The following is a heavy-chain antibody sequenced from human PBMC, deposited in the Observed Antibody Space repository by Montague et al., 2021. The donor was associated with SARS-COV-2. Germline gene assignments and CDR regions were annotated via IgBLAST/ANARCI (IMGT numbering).Heavy chain of an antibody. CDR1: GGSISSSSYY. Sequence: SETLSLTCTVSGGSISSSSYYWGWIRQPPGKGLEWIGSIYYTGSTYYNPSLQSRLTMSVDTSTNQFSLKLTPVTAADTAVFFCAREKAGGLRHVFDIWGQGTTVTVSS. D-gene: IGHD1-26*01. CDR3: AREKAGGLRHVFDI. CDR2: IYYTGST. V-gene: IGHV4-39*07. J-gene: IGHJ3*02.